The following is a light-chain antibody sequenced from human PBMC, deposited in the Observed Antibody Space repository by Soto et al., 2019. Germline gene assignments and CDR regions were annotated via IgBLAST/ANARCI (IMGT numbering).Light chain of an antibody. CDR1: QSVSSN. CDR3: QQYNNWPRT. CDR2: GAS. V-gene: IGKV3-15*01. J-gene: IGKJ1*01. Sequence: EIGMTQSPATLSVSPEERATLSCRASQSVSSNLAWYQQKPGQAPRLLIYGASTRATGIPARFSGSGSGTEFTLTISSLQSEDFAVYYCQQYNNWPRTFGQGTKVDI.